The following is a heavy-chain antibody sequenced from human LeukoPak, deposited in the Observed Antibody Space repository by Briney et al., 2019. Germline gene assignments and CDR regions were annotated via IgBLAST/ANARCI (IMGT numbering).Heavy chain of an antibody. Sequence: GGSLRLSCAASGFTFSSYGMHWVRQAPGKGLEWVAFIRYDGSNKYYADSVKGRFTISRDNSKNTLYLQMNSLRAEDTVVYYCAKVPSSSGLLRYFDWSIDYWGQGTLVTVSS. J-gene: IGHJ4*02. D-gene: IGHD3-9*01. CDR1: GFTFSSYG. CDR2: IRYDGSNK. CDR3: AKVPSSSGLLRYFDWSIDY. V-gene: IGHV3-30*02.